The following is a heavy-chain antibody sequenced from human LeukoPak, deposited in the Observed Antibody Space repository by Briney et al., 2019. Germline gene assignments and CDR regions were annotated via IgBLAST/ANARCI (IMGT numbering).Heavy chain of an antibody. Sequence: MASETLSLTCTVSGGSISSGDYYWSWIRQPPGKGLEWIGYSYYSGSTYYNPSLKSRVTISVDTSKNQFPLKLSSVTAADTAVYYCARVGAGDYFDYWGQGTLVTV. CDR2: SYYSGST. CDR1: GGSISSGDYY. V-gene: IGHV4-30-4*01. CDR3: ARVGAGDYFDY. J-gene: IGHJ4*02. D-gene: IGHD3-16*01.